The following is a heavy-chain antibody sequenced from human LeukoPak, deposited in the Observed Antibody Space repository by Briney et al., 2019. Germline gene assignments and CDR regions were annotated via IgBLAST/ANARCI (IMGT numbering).Heavy chain of an antibody. CDR3: AKGFLRYYYDSGGRTAAEWFDP. V-gene: IGHV3-9*01. CDR1: GFTFDDYA. Sequence: TGGSLRLSCAASGFTFDDYAMHWVRHAPGKGLEWVSGISWNSGRIGYADSVKGRFTISRDNAKNSLYLQMNSLRAEDTALYYCAKGFLRYYYDSGGRTAAEWFDPWGQGTLVTVSS. CDR2: ISWNSGRI. J-gene: IGHJ5*02. D-gene: IGHD3-22*01.